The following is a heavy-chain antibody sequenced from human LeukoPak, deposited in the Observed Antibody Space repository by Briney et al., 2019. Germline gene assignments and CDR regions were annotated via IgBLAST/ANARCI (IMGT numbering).Heavy chain of an antibody. CDR2: IWYDGSNK. Sequence: GRSLRLSCAASGFTFSSYGMHWVRQAPGKGLEWVAVIWYDGSNKYYADSVKGRFTISRDNSKNTLYLQMNSLRAEDTAVYYCARDILGYYDSSGYPDIWGQGTMVTVSS. CDR1: GFTFSSYG. CDR3: ARDILGYYDSSGYPDI. D-gene: IGHD3-22*01. V-gene: IGHV3-33*01. J-gene: IGHJ3*02.